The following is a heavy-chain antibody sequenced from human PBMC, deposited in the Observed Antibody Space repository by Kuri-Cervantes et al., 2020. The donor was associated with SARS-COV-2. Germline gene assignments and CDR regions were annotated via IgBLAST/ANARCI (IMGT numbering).Heavy chain of an antibody. CDR1: GGSISSHY. CDR3: ARDLGYYDSSGYYYYYMDV. Sequence: SETLSLTCTVSGGSISSHYWSWIRQPPGKGLEWIGYIYYSGSTNYNPSLKSRVTISVDTSKYQFSLKLSSVTAADTAVYYCARDLGYYDSSGYYYYYMDVWGKGTTVTV. CDR2: IYYSGST. D-gene: IGHD3-22*01. V-gene: IGHV4-59*11. J-gene: IGHJ6*03.